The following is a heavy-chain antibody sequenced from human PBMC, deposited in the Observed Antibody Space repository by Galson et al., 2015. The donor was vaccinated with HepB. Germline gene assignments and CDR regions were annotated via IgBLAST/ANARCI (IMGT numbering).Heavy chain of an antibody. CDR2: IWYDGSNK. J-gene: IGHJ4*02. Sequence: SLRLSCAASGFTFSSYGMHWVRQAPGKGLEWVAVIWYDGSNKYYADSVKGRFTISRDNSKNTLYLQMNSLRAEDTAVYYCAREDYGDYGGFGYWGQGTLVTVSS. CDR3: AREDYGDYGGFGY. D-gene: IGHD4-17*01. V-gene: IGHV3-33*01. CDR1: GFTFSSYG.